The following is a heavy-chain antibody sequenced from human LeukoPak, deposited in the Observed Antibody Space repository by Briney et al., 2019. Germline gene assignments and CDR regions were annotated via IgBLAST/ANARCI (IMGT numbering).Heavy chain of an antibody. CDR1: GFTVSTKY. Sequence: AGGSLRLSCAASGFTVSTKYMSWVRQAPGKGLEWVSVIYSGGSTYYADSVKGRFTISRDNSKNTLYLQMNSLRAEDTAVYYCAKSESTTDYFVDYWGQGTLVTVSS. J-gene: IGHJ4*02. V-gene: IGHV3-66*01. CDR3: AKSESTTDYFVDY. CDR2: IYSGGST. D-gene: IGHD2/OR15-2a*01.